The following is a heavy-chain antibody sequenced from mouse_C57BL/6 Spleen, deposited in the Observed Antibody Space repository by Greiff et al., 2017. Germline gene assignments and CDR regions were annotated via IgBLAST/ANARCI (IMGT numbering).Heavy chain of an antibody. CDR3: ARRDDAMDD. V-gene: IGHV5-6*02. CDR1: GFTFSSYG. CDR2: ISSGGSYT. J-gene: IGHJ4*01. Sequence: EVKVVESGGDLVKPGGSLKLSCAASGFTFSSYGMSWVRQTPDKRLEWVATISSGGSYTYYPDSVKGRFTISRDKAKNTLYLQMSSLKSEDTAMYYGARRDDAMDDWGQGTSVTVSS.